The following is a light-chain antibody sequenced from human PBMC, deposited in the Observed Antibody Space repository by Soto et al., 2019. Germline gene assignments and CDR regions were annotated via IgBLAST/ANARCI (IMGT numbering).Light chain of an antibody. CDR3: CSYACVDV. J-gene: IGLJ1*01. CDR2: DVS. Sequence: QPALTQPRSVSGSPGQSVTISCTGTSSDVGGYNYVSWYQQHPGKAPKLMIYDVSKRPSGVPDRFSGSKSGNTASLTISGLQAEDEADYYCCSYACVDVFGTGTNVTVL. CDR1: SSDVGGYNY. V-gene: IGLV2-11*01.